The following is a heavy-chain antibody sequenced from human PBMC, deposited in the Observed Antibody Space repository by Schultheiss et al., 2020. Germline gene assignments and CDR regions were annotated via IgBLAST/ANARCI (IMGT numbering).Heavy chain of an antibody. V-gene: IGHV1-46*01. J-gene: IGHJ4*02. D-gene: IGHD4-17*01. Sequence: ASVKVSCKASGYTFTSYYMHWVRQAPGQGLEWMGIINPSGGSTSYAQKFQGWVTMTRDTSISTAYMELSRLRSDDTAVYYCARGLYGDYVFPGDYWGQGTLVNVSS. CDR3: ARGLYGDYVFPGDY. CDR2: INPSGGST. CDR1: GYTFTSYY.